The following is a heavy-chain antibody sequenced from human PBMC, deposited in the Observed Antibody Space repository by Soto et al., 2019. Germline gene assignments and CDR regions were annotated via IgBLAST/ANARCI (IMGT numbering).Heavy chain of an antibody. CDR2: IWYDGSNK. V-gene: IGHV3-33*01. CDR3: ARSAAAGFYSYDVMVF. Sequence: GGSLRLSCAASGFTFSSYGIHWVRQAPGKGLEWVAVIWYDGSNKYYADSVKGRFTISRDNSKNTLYLQMNSLRAEDTAVYYGARSAAAGFYSYDVMVFWGQGTTVTVS. CDR1: GFTFSSYG. J-gene: IGHJ6*02. D-gene: IGHD6-13*01.